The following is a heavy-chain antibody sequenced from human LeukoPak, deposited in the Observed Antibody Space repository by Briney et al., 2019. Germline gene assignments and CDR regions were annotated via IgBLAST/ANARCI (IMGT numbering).Heavy chain of an antibody. V-gene: IGHV4-38-2*01. CDR2: IYYSGRT. CDR3: ARRRYYDGSGYLE. D-gene: IGHD3-22*01. J-gene: IGHJ1*01. CDR1: GYSISSGYY. Sequence: SETLSLTCAVSGYSISSGYYWGWIRQPPGKGLEWIGTIYYSGRTYYSPSLKSRVTMSVDPSNNQFSLNLRSVTAADTAVYYCARRRYYDGSGYLEWGQGTLLSVSS.